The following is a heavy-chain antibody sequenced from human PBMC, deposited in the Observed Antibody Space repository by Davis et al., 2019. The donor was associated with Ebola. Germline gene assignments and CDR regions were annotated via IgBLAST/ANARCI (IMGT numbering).Heavy chain of an antibody. Sequence: GESLKISCAASGFTVSSNYMSWVRQAPGKGLEWVSVIYSGGSTYYADSVKGRFTISRDNAKNTLYLQMNSLRAEDTAVYYCARGSSKYSSSSPENDYWGQGTLVTVSS. CDR3: ARGSSKYSSSSPENDY. CDR2: IYSGGST. CDR1: GFTVSSNY. J-gene: IGHJ4*02. D-gene: IGHD6-6*01. V-gene: IGHV3-66*01.